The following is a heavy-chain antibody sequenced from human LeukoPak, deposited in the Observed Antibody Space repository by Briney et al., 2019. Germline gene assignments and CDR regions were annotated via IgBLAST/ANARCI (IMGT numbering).Heavy chain of an antibody. Sequence: SETLSLTCAVYGGSFSGYYWSWIRQPPGKGLEWIGEINHSGSTNYNPSLKSRVTISVDTSKNQFSLKLSSVTAADTAVYYCARGTGSIVVVPAAMFRGFSYFDYWGQGTLVSVSS. V-gene: IGHV4-34*01. D-gene: IGHD2-2*01. CDR3: ARGTGSIVVVPAAMFRGFSYFDY. CDR1: GGSFSGYY. CDR2: INHSGST. J-gene: IGHJ4*02.